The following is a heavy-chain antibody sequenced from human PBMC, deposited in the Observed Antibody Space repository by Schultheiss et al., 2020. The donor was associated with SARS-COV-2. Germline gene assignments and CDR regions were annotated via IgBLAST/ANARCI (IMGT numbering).Heavy chain of an antibody. CDR1: GFSFSSHA. V-gene: IGHV3-33*05. D-gene: IGHD6-13*01. Sequence: GGSLRLSCGVSGFSFSSHAMNWVRQAPGMGLEWVAVISYDGSNKYYADSVKGRFTISRDNSKNTLYLQMNSLRAEDTAVYYCARGSWDFDYWGQGTLVTVSS. J-gene: IGHJ4*02. CDR3: ARGSWDFDY. CDR2: ISYDGSNK.